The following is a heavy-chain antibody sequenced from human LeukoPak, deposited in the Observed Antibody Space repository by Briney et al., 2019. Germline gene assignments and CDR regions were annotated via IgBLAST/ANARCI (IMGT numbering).Heavy chain of an antibody. CDR2: IIPIFCTA. J-gene: IGHJ6*03. CDR1: GCTFSSYA. V-gene: IGHV1-69*05. Sequence: ASVKVSCKASGCTFSSYAISGVRQAPGQWLEWMGGIIPIFCTANYAQKFQGRVTITTDESTSTAYTELSSLRSEDTAVYYCARSLNHDYYYYYMDVWGKGTTVTVSS. CDR3: ARSLNHDYYYYYMDV. D-gene: IGHD1-14*01.